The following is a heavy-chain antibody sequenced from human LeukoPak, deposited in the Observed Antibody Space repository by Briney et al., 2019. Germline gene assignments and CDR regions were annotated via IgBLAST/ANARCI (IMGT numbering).Heavy chain of an antibody. D-gene: IGHD7-27*01. Sequence: GGSLRFSCAASGFTFSDSYMTWIRQAPGKGLEWVSYISNSGSTIYYADSVKGRFTTSRDNAMSSLYLQMNSLRAEDTAVYYCGRGHWGLDYWGQGTLVTASS. CDR3: GRGHWGLDY. V-gene: IGHV3-11*04. CDR2: ISNSGSTI. J-gene: IGHJ4*02. CDR1: GFTFSDSY.